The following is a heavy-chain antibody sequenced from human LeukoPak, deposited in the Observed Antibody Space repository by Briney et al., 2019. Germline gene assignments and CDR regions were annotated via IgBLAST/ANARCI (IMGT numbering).Heavy chain of an antibody. V-gene: IGHV3-74*01. CDR1: GFTFSSYW. J-gene: IGHJ4*02. D-gene: IGHD2-2*01. CDR2: INTDGSSV. CDR3: LRTTLGPAGAIDY. Sequence: GGSLRLACAAPGFTFSSYWMPSVRQAPGKGLVWVSRINTDGSSVTYAEFVKGRFTISRDNAKNALYLQMNSLRAEDTAVYYCLRTTLGPAGAIDYWGQGTLVAVSS.